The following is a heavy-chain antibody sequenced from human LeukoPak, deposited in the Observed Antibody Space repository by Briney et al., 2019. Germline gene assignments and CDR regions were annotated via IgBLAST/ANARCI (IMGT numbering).Heavy chain of an antibody. J-gene: IGHJ4*02. D-gene: IGHD3-10*01. CDR2: ISYDGSNK. Sequence: GGSLRLSCAASGFTFSSYAMHWVRQAPGKGLEWVAFISYDGSNKYYADSVKGRFTISRDNSKNTLYLQMNSLRAEDTVVYYCARGRVGYYYASFDYWGQGTLVTVSS. V-gene: IGHV3-30-3*01. CDR3: ARGRVGYYYASFDY. CDR1: GFTFSSYA.